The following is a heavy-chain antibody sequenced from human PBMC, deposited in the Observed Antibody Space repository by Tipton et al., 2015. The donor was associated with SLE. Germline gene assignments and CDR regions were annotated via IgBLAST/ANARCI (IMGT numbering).Heavy chain of an antibody. Sequence: TLSLTCTVSGDSISGYYWSWIRQPPVKGLEWIGYIYYSGSTNYNPSLKSRVTISVHTSKNQVSLKLNSVTAADTAVYYCARGRIRYTFHIWGQGTMVTVSS. CDR1: GDSISGYY. CDR2: IYYSGST. V-gene: IGHV4-59*01. D-gene: IGHD1-1*01. CDR3: ARGRIRYTFHI. J-gene: IGHJ3*02.